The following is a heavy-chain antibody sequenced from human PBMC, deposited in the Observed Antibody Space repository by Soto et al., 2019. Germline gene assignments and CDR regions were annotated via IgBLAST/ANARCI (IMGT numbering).Heavy chain of an antibody. CDR3: EKGDYVRVIDY. D-gene: IGHD3-16*02. CDR1: GFTFSRYA. V-gene: IGHV3-64D*06. Sequence: GGSLRLSCTGSGFTFSRYAMPWVRQAPGKGLEYVSAISSNGGSTYYADSVKGRFTISRDNSKNTLYLQMSSLRAEDTAVYYCEKGDYVRVIDYCGQGTLVTVSS. CDR2: ISSNGGST. J-gene: IGHJ4*02.